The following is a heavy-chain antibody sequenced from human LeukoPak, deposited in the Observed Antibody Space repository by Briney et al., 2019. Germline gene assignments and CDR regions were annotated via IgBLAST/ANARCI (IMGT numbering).Heavy chain of an antibody. D-gene: IGHD2-21*01. Sequence: SETLSLTCTVSGGSISSQYWSWIRQPPGKGLEWIGYIYYSGSTNYNPSLKSRVTISVDTSKNQFSLKLSSVTAADTAVYYCVRQSVWNWYFDLWGRGTLVTVSS. V-gene: IGHV4-59*11. CDR2: IYYSGST. CDR3: VRQSVWNWYFDL. J-gene: IGHJ2*01. CDR1: GGSISSQY.